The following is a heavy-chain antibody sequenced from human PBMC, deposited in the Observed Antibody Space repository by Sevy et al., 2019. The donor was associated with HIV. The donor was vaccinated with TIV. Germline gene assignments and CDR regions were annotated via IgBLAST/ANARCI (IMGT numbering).Heavy chain of an antibody. CDR2: IKQDGSVK. V-gene: IGHV3-7*03. D-gene: IGHD5-12*01. Sequence: GGSLRLSCTASGFTLRDHWMTWVRQAPGQGLQWVANIKQDGSVKYYVDSVKGRFTISRDNAKKSLYLQMDSLRAEDTAVYYCVRDSWLRPSNSPYYFDFWGQGTLVTVSS. CDR3: VRDSWLRPSNSPYYFDF. J-gene: IGHJ4*02. CDR1: GFTLRDHW.